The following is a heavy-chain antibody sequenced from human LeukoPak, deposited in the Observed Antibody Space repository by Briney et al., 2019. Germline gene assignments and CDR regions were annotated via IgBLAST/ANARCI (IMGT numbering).Heavy chain of an antibody. CDR1: GGTFSSYA. D-gene: IGHD1-26*01. CDR2: ISTYNGNT. V-gene: IGHV1-18*01. Sequence: ASVKVSCKASGGTFSSYAISWVRQAPGQGLEWMGWISTYNGNTNYAQKLQGRVTMTTDTSTSTAYMELRSLRSDDTAVYFCARGIVGATRGMYYFDYWGQGTLVTVSS. J-gene: IGHJ4*02. CDR3: ARGIVGATRGMYYFDY.